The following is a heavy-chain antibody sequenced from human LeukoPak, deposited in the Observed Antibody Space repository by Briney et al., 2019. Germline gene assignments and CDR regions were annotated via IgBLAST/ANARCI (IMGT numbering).Heavy chain of an antibody. CDR1: GGSFSGYY. V-gene: IGHV4-34*01. Sequence: SETLSLTCAVYGGSFSGYYWSWIRQPPGKGLEWIGEINHSGSTNYNPSLKSRVTISVDTSKNQFSLKLSSVTAADTAVYYCARGYCSGGSCYSGGIFDYWGQGTLVTVSS. CDR2: INHSGST. CDR3: ARGYCSGGSCYSGGIFDY. J-gene: IGHJ4*02. D-gene: IGHD2-15*01.